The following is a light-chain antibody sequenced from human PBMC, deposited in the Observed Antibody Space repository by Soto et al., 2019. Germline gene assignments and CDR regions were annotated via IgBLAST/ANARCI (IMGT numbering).Light chain of an antibody. Sequence: QSVLTQPASVSGSPGQSITISCTGTSSDVGGYNYVSWFQQHPGKAPKLMIYEVIKRPSGVPDRFSGSKSGNTASLTISGLLAEDEADYYCCSYVGSYSYVFGTGTKLTVL. CDR1: SSDVGGYNY. CDR2: EVI. CDR3: CSYVGSYSYV. J-gene: IGLJ1*01. V-gene: IGLV2-11*01.